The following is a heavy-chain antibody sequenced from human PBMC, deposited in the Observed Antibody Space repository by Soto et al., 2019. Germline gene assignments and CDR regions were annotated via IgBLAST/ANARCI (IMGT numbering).Heavy chain of an antibody. V-gene: IGHV4-30-2*01. Sequence: QLQLQESGSGLVKPSQTLSLTCAVSGGSISSGGYSWSWIRQPPGKGLDWIGYIYNSGSTYYNPSLKSRVTISVDSSQNKFSLKLSSVTAAHTAVYYCVRVPDYWGQGTLVTVSS. CDR2: IYNSGST. CDR1: GGSISSGGYS. CDR3: VRVPDY. J-gene: IGHJ4*02.